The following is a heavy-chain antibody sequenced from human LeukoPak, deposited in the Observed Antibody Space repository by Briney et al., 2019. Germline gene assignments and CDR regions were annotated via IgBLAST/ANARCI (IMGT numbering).Heavy chain of an antibody. V-gene: IGHV3-74*01. J-gene: IGHJ4*02. CDR2: ISSDGSST. CDR3: ARGPPDGSGSYYPGDY. Sequence: GGSLRLSCAASGFTFSSHWMHWVRHAPGKGLVWVSRISSDGSSTSFADSVKGRFTISRDNAENTLYLHMNSLRDEDTAVYFCARGPPDGSGSYYPGDYWGQGTLVTVSS. CDR1: GFTFSSHW. D-gene: IGHD3-10*01.